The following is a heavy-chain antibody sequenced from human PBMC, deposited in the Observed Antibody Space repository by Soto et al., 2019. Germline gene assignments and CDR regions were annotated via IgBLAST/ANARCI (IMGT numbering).Heavy chain of an antibody. V-gene: IGHV5-51*01. CDR1: GYGFSSYW. CDR3: ARLSGGHRRSWLAY. J-gene: IGHJ4*02. CDR2: ISPGNSDT. Sequence: PGESLRISCKGSGYGFSSYWIGWVRQMSGKRLEWMGVISPGNSDTRYIPSFQGQVTMSADKSISTAYLHWSSLKASDTAMYYCARLSGGHRRSWLAYRGQGTLVPVSS. D-gene: IGHD6-13*01.